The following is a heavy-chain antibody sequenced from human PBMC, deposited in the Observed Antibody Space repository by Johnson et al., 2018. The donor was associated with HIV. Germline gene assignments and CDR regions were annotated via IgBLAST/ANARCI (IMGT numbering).Heavy chain of an antibody. CDR3: ARDAPDSGSYHAFDI. D-gene: IGHD1-26*01. CDR1: GFSFSRYV. Sequence: QVQLVESGGGVVQPGRSLRLSCAASGFSFSRYVMHWVRQAPGKGLEWVAVISYDGSNKYYADSVKGLFTISRDNSKNTLYLQMTSLRAEDTAVYYCARDAPDSGSYHAFDIWGQGTMVTVSS. V-gene: IGHV3-30*04. J-gene: IGHJ3*02. CDR2: ISYDGSNK.